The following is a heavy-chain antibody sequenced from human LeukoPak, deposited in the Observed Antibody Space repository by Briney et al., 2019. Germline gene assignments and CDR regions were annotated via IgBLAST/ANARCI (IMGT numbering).Heavy chain of an antibody. CDR2: ISSSSSSYI. Sequence: GGSLRLSCAASGFTFSSYSMNWVRQAPGKGLEWLSSISSSSSSYIYYADSVKGRFTISRDNAKNSLYLQMNSLRAEDTAVYYCARDFHYYDSSGYQNWFDPWGQGTLVTVSS. D-gene: IGHD3-22*01. CDR3: ARDFHYYDSSGYQNWFDP. CDR1: GFTFSSYS. V-gene: IGHV3-21*01. J-gene: IGHJ5*02.